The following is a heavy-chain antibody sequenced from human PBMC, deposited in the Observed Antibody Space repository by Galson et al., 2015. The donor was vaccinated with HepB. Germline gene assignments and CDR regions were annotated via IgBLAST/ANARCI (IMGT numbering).Heavy chain of an antibody. V-gene: IGHV3-30*18. J-gene: IGHJ5*02. D-gene: IGHD2-2*01. Sequence: SLRLSCAASGFTFSSYGMHWVRQAPGKGLEWVAVISYDGSNKYYADSVKGRFTISRDNSKNTLYLQMNSLRAEDTAVYYCAKDEDIVVVPAAQPGAWGQGTLVTVSS. CDR3: AKDEDIVVVPAAQPGA. CDR1: GFTFSSYG. CDR2: ISYDGSNK.